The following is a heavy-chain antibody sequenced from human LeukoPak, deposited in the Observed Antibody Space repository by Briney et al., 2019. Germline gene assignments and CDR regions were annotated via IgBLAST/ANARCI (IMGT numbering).Heavy chain of an antibody. Sequence: ASVKVSCKASGYTFTSYYMHWVRQAPGQGLEWMGIINPSGGSTSYAQKFQGRVTMTRDMSTSTVYMELSSLRSEDTAVYYCAKDHVGTWSALDYWGQGTLVTVSS. CDR2: INPSGGST. J-gene: IGHJ4*02. CDR1: GYTFTSYY. D-gene: IGHD6-13*01. V-gene: IGHV1-46*01. CDR3: AKDHVGTWSALDY.